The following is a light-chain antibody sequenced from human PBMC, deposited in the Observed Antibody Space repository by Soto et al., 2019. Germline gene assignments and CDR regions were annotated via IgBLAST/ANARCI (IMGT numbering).Light chain of an antibody. J-gene: IGKJ4*01. Sequence: DIQMTQSPSSLSASLGHRVTITCRASQGIGVYLAWFQQKQANVPKLLIYATSTLQSGVPSRFSGSGSGTYFTLTISSLQPEDVATSSCQKYNSAPLTFGGGTKVEIK. CDR1: QGIGVY. CDR3: QKYNSAPLT. V-gene: IGKV1-27*01. CDR2: ATS.